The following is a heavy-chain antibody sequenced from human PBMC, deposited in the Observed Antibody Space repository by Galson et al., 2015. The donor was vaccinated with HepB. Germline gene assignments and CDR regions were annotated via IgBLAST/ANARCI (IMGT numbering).Heavy chain of an antibody. Sequence: SLRLSCAASGFAFRSYGMHWVRQAPGKGLEWVALMSYDGRNSYYADSVKGRFTISRDNSKNTLHLQMNRLRDEDTAVYYCAKEGPEVGPAAKYYYYYHGMDVWGQGTTVTVSS. CDR1: GFAFRSYG. D-gene: IGHD1-14*01. CDR2: MSYDGRNS. CDR3: AKEGPEVGPAAKYYYYYHGMDV. V-gene: IGHV3-30*18. J-gene: IGHJ6*02.